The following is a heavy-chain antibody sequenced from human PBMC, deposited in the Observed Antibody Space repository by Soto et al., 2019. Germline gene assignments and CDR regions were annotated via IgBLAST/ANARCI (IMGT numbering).Heavy chain of an antibody. CDR3: GGGRGIISFLVKAEPDACSRHPVYDY. V-gene: IGHV4-34*01. Sequence: SGTLYITCAVYGGTFSGYYWSWIRQPPGKGLEWIGEINHSGSTNYNPSLKSRVTISVDTSKNQFSLKLSSVTAADTAVYCCGGGRGIISFLVKAEPDACSRHPVYDYWGQGTLVTVSS. CDR2: INHSGST. J-gene: IGHJ4*02. CDR1: GGTFSGYY. D-gene: IGHD2-2*01.